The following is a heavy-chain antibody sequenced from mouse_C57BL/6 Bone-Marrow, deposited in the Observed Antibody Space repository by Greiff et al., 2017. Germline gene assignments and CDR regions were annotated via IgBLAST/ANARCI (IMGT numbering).Heavy chain of an antibody. J-gene: IGHJ2*01. CDR2: IYPTSGRT. D-gene: IGHD4-1*01. V-gene: IGHV1-55*01. CDR3: ARSGPLGRSFDY. Sequence: QVQLKQPGAELVKPGASVKMSCKASGYTFTSYWITWVKQRPGQGLEWIGDIYPTSGRTNYNEKLKSKAILTVDTSSNTAYMQLSSLTSEDSAVFYWARSGPLGRSFDYWGQGTTLTVSS. CDR1: GYTFTSYW.